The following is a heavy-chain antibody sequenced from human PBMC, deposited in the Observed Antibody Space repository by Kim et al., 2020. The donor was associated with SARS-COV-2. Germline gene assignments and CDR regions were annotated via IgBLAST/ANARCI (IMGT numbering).Heavy chain of an antibody. CDR3: AKGAMGRGADRDY. V-gene: IGHV3-30*02. D-gene: IGHD3-10*01. J-gene: IGHJ4*02. Sequence: YADSVKGRFTRSTDNAKKMLYLQMNSLRAEDTAVYFCAKGAMGRGADRDYWGQGTLVTVSS.